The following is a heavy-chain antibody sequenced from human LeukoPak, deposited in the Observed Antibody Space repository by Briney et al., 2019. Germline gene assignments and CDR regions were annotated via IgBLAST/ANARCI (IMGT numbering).Heavy chain of an antibody. CDR3: ARETPEYD. D-gene: IGHD6-6*01. CDR1: GFSLSSYG. J-gene: IGHJ4*02. CDR2: IWYDGSDK. Sequence: PGRSLRLSCAASGFSLSSYGMHWVRQAPGKGLEWVAVIWYDGSDKYYADSVKGRFTISRDNAKNSLYLQMNSLRDEDTAVYYCARETPEYDWGQGTLVTVSS. V-gene: IGHV3-33*01.